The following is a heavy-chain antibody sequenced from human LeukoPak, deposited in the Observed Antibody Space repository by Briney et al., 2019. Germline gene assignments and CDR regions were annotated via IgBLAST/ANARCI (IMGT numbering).Heavy chain of an antibody. Sequence: ASVKVSCKASGYTFTGYYMHWVRQAPGQGLEWMGWINPNSGGTNYARKFQGRVTMTRDTSISTAYMELSRLRSDDTAVYYCAREGTYYYDSSGYHNWFDPWGQGTLVTVSS. CDR2: INPNSGGT. CDR1: GYTFTGYY. D-gene: IGHD3-22*01. CDR3: AREGTYYYDSSGYHNWFDP. J-gene: IGHJ5*02. V-gene: IGHV1-2*02.